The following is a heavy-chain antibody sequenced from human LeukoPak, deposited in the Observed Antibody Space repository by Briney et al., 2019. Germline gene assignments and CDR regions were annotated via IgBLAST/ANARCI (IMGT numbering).Heavy chain of an antibody. CDR2: ISYDGSNK. CDR1: GFTFSSYA. J-gene: IGHJ6*03. V-gene: IGHV3-30*04. Sequence: PGGSLRLSCAASGFTFSSYAMHWVRQAPGKGLEWVAVISYDGSNKYYADSVKGRFTISRDNSKNTLYLQMNSLRAEDTAVYYCAKDGTLGKYCYYYYYMDVWGKGTTVTISS. D-gene: IGHD6-13*01. CDR3: AKDGTLGKYCYYYYYMDV.